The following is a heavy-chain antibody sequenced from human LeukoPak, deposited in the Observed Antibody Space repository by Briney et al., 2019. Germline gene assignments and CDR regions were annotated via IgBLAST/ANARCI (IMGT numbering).Heavy chain of an antibody. CDR1: GCTFSSYW. D-gene: IGHD1-1*01. CDR3: ARGGTWDLDY. V-gene: IGHV3-7*01. Sequence: GGSLRLSCAASGCTFSSYWMSWFRQAPGKGLECVANIKPDGSEKYYVDSVEGRFTISRDNAKNSLYLQMNSLRAEDTALYYCARGGTWDLDYWGQGTLVTVSS. J-gene: IGHJ4*02. CDR2: IKPDGSEK.